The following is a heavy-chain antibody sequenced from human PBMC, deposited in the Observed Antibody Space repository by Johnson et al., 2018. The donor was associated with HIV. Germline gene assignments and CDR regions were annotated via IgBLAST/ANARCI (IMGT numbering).Heavy chain of an antibody. CDR2: ISYDGSNK. J-gene: IGHJ3*02. CDR3: AKGGWVKGGIVTTFDI. D-gene: IGHD3-16*02. Sequence: QMLLVESGGGVVQPGRSLRLSCAASGFTFSSYAMHWVRQAPGKGLEWVAVISYDGSNKYYADSVKGRFTISKDNSKNTLYLQMNSLRAEDTAVYYCAKGGWVKGGIVTTFDIWGQGTMVTVSS. CDR1: GFTFSSYA. V-gene: IGHV3-30*04.